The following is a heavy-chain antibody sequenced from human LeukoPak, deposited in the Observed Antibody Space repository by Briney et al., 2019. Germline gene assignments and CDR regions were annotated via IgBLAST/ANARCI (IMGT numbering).Heavy chain of an antibody. CDR2: INPNSGGT. CDR1: GYTFTAYY. J-gene: IGHJ3*02. CDR3: ARQLSPFAFDI. V-gene: IGHV1-2*06. Sequence: ASVKVSCKASGYTFTAYYMHWVRQAPGQGLEWVGRINPNSGGTNYVQKFQDRVTMTRDTSISTAYMELSRLRSDDTAVYYCARQLSPFAFDIWGQGTMVTISS. D-gene: IGHD5-18*01.